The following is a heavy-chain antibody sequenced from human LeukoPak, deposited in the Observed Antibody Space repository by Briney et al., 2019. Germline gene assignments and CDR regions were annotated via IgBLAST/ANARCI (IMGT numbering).Heavy chain of an antibody. CDR3: ARAKYSSSSASFDY. D-gene: IGHD6-6*01. CDR1: GFTFSSYA. Sequence: PGGSLRLSCAASGFTFSSYAMHWVRQAPGKGLEYVSAISSNGGSTYYANSVKGRFTISRDNSKNTLYLQMGSLRAEDMAVYYCARAKYSSSSASFDYWGQGTLVTVSS. V-gene: IGHV3-64*01. J-gene: IGHJ4*02. CDR2: ISSNGGST.